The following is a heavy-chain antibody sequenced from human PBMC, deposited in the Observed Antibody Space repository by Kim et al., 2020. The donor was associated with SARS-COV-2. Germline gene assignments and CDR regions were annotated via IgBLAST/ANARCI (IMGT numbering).Heavy chain of an antibody. CDR2: TSKRSKWPN. Sequence: SQTLSLTCAISGDSVSSNSAVWNWIRQSPRRGLEWLGGTSKRSKWPNDNAVSVKSRITINPDTSKNQFSLQLNSVTPEDTAVYYCARERVAAAGRVFDYWGQGTLVTVSS. J-gene: IGHJ4*02. V-gene: IGHV6-1*01. D-gene: IGHD6-13*01. CDR3: ARERVAAAGRVFDY. CDR1: GDSVSSNSAV.